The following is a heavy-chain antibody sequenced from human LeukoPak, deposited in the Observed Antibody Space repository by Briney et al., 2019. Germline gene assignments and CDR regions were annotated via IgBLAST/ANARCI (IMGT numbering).Heavy chain of an antibody. J-gene: IGHJ5*02. CDR3: ARDRGKGSGSNWFDP. Sequence: SETLSLTCTVSGGSISSSSYYWGWIRQPPGKGLEWIGSIYYSGSTYYNPSLKSRVTISVDTSKNQFSLKLSSVTAADTAVYYCARDRGKGSGSNWFDPWGQGTLVTVSS. D-gene: IGHD3-10*01. CDR2: IYYSGST. V-gene: IGHV4-39*07. CDR1: GGSISSSSYY.